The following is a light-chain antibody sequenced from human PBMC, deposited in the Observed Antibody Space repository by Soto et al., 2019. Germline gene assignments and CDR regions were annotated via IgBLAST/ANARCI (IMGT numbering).Light chain of an antibody. V-gene: IGKV3-20*01. Sequence: ENVFTDSPGSLSVYPGERATLSCRAGQSVSSNLAWYQQKPGQAPRLLIYGASTRATGIPARFSGSGSGTDFTLTISRLEPEDFAVYYCQQYGISGTFGQGTKVDIK. CDR2: GAS. J-gene: IGKJ1*01. CDR1: QSVSSN. CDR3: QQYGISGT.